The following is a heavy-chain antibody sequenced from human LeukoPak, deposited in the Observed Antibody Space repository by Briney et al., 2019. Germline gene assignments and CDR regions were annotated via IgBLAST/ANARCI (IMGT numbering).Heavy chain of an antibody. D-gene: IGHD6-13*01. CDR1: GFILSSYW. Sequence: GGSLRLSCAASGFILSSYWMSWVRQAPGKGLEWVSVISGSGGSTYYADSVKGRFIISRDSSKNTLYLQMNSLRAEDTAVYYCAKGGGIAAAGTLLDYWGQGTLVTVSS. CDR3: AKGGGIAAAGTLLDY. V-gene: IGHV3-23*01. J-gene: IGHJ4*02. CDR2: ISGSGGST.